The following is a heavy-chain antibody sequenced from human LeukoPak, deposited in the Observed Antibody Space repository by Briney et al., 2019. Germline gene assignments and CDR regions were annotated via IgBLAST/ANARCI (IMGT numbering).Heavy chain of an antibody. D-gene: IGHD3-3*01. V-gene: IGHV4-34*01. J-gene: IGHJ4*02. CDR2: INHSGST. Sequence: QASETLSLTCAVYGGSFSGYYWSWIRQPPGKGLEWIGEINHSGSTNYNPSLKSRVTISVDTSKNQFSLKLSSVTAADTAVYYCARGSDFWSGYFDYWGQGTLVTVSS. CDR3: ARGSDFWSGYFDY. CDR1: GGSFSGYY.